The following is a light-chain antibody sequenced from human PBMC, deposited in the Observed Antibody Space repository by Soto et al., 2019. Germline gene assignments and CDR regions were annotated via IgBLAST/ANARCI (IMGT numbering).Light chain of an antibody. Sequence: QSALTQPASVSGSPGQSITISCTGTTSDVGGYNYVSWYQQHPGKAPKLMIYEVSNRPSGVSNRFSGYKSGNTASLTISGLQAEDEADYYCSSYTSSSTLVFGTGTKV. CDR3: SSYTSSSTLV. CDR2: EVS. J-gene: IGLJ1*01. V-gene: IGLV2-14*01. CDR1: TSDVGGYNY.